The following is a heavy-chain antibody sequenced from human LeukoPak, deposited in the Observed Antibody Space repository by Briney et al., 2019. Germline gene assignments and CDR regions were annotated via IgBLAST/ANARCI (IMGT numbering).Heavy chain of an antibody. Sequence: GGSLRLSCAASGFIFGDYGMSWVRQVPGKGLEWVSDIKRNGGTIDYADSVKGRFTISRDNAENSLSLQMNSLRVEDTALYYCLRNAITRSGGAYYYYYIDVWGKGAPVTVSS. CDR2: IKRNGGTI. CDR3: LRNAITRSGGAYYYYYIDV. CDR1: GFIFGDYG. D-gene: IGHD2-21*01. V-gene: IGHV3-20*04. J-gene: IGHJ6*03.